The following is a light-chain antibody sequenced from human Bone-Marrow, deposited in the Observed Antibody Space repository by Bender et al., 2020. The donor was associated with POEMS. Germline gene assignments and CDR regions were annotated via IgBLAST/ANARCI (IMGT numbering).Light chain of an antibody. CDR1: NLGNRF. Sequence: SYELTQPPSVSVSPGQTATITCSGDNLGNRFACWFQQKPGQSPVLVIYQDTKRPSGIPERFSGSNSGNTATLTISGTQAMDEADYYCQAWDSNSAVFGGGTKLTVL. V-gene: IGLV3-1*01. J-gene: IGLJ2*01. CDR2: QDT. CDR3: QAWDSNSAV.